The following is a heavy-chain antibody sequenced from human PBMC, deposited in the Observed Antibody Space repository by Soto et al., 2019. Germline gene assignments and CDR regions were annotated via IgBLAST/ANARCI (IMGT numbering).Heavy chain of an antibody. V-gene: IGHV3-33*01. Sequence: QVHLVESGGGVVQPGTSLRLSCAASGFSFSDYGMHWVRQAPGKGLEWLTIIWFDASHEYYADSVKGRFTISRDNSNNTLYLQLNSLTADDTAVYVCARDQGRATADGPLGNGLDVWGQGTAVTVSS. CDR1: GFSFSDYG. D-gene: IGHD6-13*01. J-gene: IGHJ6*02. CDR2: IWFDASHE. CDR3: ARDQGRATADGPLGNGLDV.